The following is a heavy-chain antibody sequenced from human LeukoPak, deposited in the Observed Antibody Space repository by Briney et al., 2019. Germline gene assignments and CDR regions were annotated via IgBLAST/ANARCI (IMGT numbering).Heavy chain of an antibody. V-gene: IGHV4-4*07. J-gene: IGHJ6*03. CDR3: AREGKSTMVRGVIRYYYMDV. CDR2: IFTSGST. Sequence: SETLSLTCTVSGGSISSYYWSWIRQPAGKGLEWIGRIFTSGSTKYNPSLKSRVTISVDTSKNQFSLKLSSVTAADTAVYYCAREGKSTMVRGVIRYYYMDVWGKGTTVTISS. D-gene: IGHD3-10*01. CDR1: GGSISSYY.